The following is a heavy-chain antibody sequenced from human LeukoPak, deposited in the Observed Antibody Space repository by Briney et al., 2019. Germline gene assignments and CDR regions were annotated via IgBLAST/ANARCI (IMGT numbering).Heavy chain of an antibody. D-gene: IGHD3-9*01. CDR1: GFTFSSYW. CDR2: INTDGSST. Sequence: GGSLRLSCAASGFTFSSYWMHWVRQAPGKGLVWVSRINTDGSSTSYADSVKGRFTISRDNAKDTLYLQMDSLRAEDTAVYYCAKSHVSTATGTGRYFDYWGQGTLVTVSS. J-gene: IGHJ4*02. V-gene: IGHV3-74*01. CDR3: AKSHVSTATGTGRYFDY.